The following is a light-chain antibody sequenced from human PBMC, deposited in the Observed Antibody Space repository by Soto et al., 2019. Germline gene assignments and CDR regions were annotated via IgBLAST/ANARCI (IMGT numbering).Light chain of an antibody. V-gene: IGKV2-28*01. Sequence: DIVMSQSPLSLPVTPGEPASISCRSNQSLRHSNGYHALDWYLQKLGQSPQSLMYLGSNRASGDPDTFSGSGSARDFTRRTSRLEAKDVGIYYCVQYLHTPLTFGQGTKVEVK. J-gene: IGKJ1*01. CDR3: VQYLHTPLT. CDR2: LGS. CDR1: QSLRHSNGYHA.